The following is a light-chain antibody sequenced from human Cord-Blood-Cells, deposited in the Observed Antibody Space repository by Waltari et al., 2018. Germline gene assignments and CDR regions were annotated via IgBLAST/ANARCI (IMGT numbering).Light chain of an antibody. CDR3: KSADSSGTWV. CDR2: KDS. J-gene: IGLJ3*02. Sequence: SYELTQPPSVSVSPGQTARITCSGDALPKQYAYWYQQKPGQAPGLDIYKDSQRPSGSRVRFSVSSSGTTVTLTISGGQAEAEADYYCKSADSSGTWVFGGGTKLTVL. V-gene: IGLV3-25*03. CDR1: ALPKQY.